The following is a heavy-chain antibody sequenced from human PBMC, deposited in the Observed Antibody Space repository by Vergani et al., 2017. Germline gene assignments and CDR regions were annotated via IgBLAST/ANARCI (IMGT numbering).Heavy chain of an antibody. D-gene: IGHD5-24*01. Sequence: EVQLVESGGVVVQPGGSLRLSCAASGFTFDDYTMHWVRQAPGKGLEWVSLISWDGGSTYYADSLKGRFTISRDNSKNSLYLQMNSLRTEDTALYYCAKASGGRDGYNFGDWGQGTLVTVSS. J-gene: IGHJ4*02. CDR2: ISWDGGST. CDR3: AKASGGRDGYNFGD. V-gene: IGHV3-43*01. CDR1: GFTFDDYT.